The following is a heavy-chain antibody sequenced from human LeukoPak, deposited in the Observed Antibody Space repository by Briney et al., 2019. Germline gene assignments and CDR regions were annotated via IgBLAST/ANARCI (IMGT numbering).Heavy chain of an antibody. J-gene: IGHJ4*02. CDR1: GFTFSNYA. CDR2: ISGSGGST. Sequence: PGGSLRLSCAASGFTFSNYAISWVRQAPGKGLEWVSAISGSGGSTYYADSVKGRFTISRDNSKNTLYLQMNSLRAEDTAVYYCARALYNYGHYFDYWGQGSLVTVSS. CDR3: ARALYNYGHYFDY. V-gene: IGHV3-23*01. D-gene: IGHD5-18*01.